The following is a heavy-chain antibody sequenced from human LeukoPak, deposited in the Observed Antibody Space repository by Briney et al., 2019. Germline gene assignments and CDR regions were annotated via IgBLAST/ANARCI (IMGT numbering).Heavy chain of an antibody. J-gene: IGHJ4*02. D-gene: IGHD6-19*01. V-gene: IGHV3-33*01. CDR2: IWYDGSNK. Sequence: PGGSLRLSRAASGFTFSSYGMHWVRQAPGKGLEWVAVIWYDGSNKYYADSVKGRFTISRDNSKNTLYLQMNSLRAEDTAVYYCARDSSGWYPKTAYYFDYWGQGTLVTVSS. CDR3: ARDSSGWYPKTAYYFDY. CDR1: GFTFSSYG.